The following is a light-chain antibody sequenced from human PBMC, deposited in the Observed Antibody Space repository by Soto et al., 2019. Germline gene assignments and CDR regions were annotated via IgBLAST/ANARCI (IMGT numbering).Light chain of an antibody. V-gene: IGKV1-5*01. CDR1: QSISTW. CDR2: DAS. CDR3: PQYNSYST. J-gene: IGKJ1*01. Sequence: DIQMTQSPSTLSASVGDRVTITCRASQSISTWLAWYQQKPGKAPKLLIYDASSLESGVPSRFSGSGSGTEFTLTISSLQPEDFASYYCPQYNSYSTLGQGTKVDI.